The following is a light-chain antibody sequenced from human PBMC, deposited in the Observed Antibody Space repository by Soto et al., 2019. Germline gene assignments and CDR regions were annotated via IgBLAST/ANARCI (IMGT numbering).Light chain of an antibody. J-gene: IGKJ1*01. CDR1: QSVSNNY. CDR2: GAS. Sequence: EIVLTQSPGTLSLSPGERATLSCRASQSVSNNYLAWYQQKPGQAPRLLSYGASNRATGIPDRFSGSGSGTDFTVTISRLEPEDFAVYYCQQNGSSGTVGQVTKVDSK. CDR3: QQNGSSGT. V-gene: IGKV3-20*01.